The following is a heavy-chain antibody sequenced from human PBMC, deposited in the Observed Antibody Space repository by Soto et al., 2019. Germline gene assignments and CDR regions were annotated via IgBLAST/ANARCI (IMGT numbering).Heavy chain of an antibody. J-gene: IGHJ4*02. V-gene: IGHV4-39*01. CDR2: IYYSGST. D-gene: IGHD4-17*01. CDR3: ARLNYGDYGVDFDY. Sequence: QLQLQESGPGLVKPSETLSLTCTVSGGSISSSSYYWGWIRQPPGKGLEWIGSIYYSGSTYYNPSLKSRVTISVDTSKNQFSLKLSSVTAADTAVYYCARLNYGDYGVDFDYWGQGTLVTASS. CDR1: GGSISSSSYY.